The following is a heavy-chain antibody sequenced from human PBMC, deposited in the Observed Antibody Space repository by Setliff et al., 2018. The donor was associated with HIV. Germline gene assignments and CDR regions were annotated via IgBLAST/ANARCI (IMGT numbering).Heavy chain of an antibody. J-gene: IGHJ4*02. D-gene: IGHD3-22*01. CDR3: ARIPNHSSGFDY. CDR1: GYTFSRYA. Sequence: ASVKVSCKASGYTFSRYAMHWVRQAPGQRLEWMGWINAGNGNTKYSQKFQGRVSIARDTSASTAYMELSSLRSEDMAVYYCARIPNHSSGFDYWGQGTPVTVSS. CDR2: INAGNGNT. V-gene: IGHV1-3*03.